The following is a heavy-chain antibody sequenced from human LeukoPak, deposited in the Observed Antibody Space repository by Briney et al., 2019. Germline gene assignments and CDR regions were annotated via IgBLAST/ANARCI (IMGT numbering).Heavy chain of an antibody. CDR2: ISGSGGST. Sequence: GGSLRLSCAASGFTFSSYAMSWVRQAPGKGLEWVSAISGSGGSTYYADSVKGRFTISRDNSKNTLYLQMNSLRAEDTAVYYCAKDLALYSYGQLVYWGQGTLVTVSS. CDR3: AKDLALYSYGQLVY. CDR1: GFTFSSYA. J-gene: IGHJ4*02. D-gene: IGHD5-18*01. V-gene: IGHV3-23*01.